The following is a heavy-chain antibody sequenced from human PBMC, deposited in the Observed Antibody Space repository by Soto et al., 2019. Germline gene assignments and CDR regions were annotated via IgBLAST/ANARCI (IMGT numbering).Heavy chain of an antibody. J-gene: IGHJ4*02. D-gene: IGHD6-13*01. V-gene: IGHV3-23*01. CDR2: ISVSDGST. CDR3: ARRSSSWYFDY. CDR1: GFTFSSYA. Sequence: EVQLLESGGGLVQPGGSLRLSCAASGFTFSSYAMNWVRQAPGKGLEWVSVISVSDGSTYYADSVKARFTISRDNSKNTLNLQMNSLRAEDTAVYYCARRSSSWYFDYWGQGTLVTVSS.